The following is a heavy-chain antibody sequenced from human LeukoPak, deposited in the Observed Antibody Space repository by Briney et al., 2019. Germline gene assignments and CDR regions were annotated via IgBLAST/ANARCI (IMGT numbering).Heavy chain of an antibody. J-gene: IGHJ4*02. Sequence: GGSLRLSCAASGFTFKYFSMNWVRQAPGKGLEWVSSISSSSSYIYYADSVKGRFTISRDNAKNSLYLQMNSLRAEDTAVYYCARDLVGAFYFDYWGQGTLVTVSS. V-gene: IGHV3-21*01. CDR3: ARDLVGAFYFDY. CDR1: GFTFKYFS. CDR2: ISSSSSYI. D-gene: IGHD1-26*01.